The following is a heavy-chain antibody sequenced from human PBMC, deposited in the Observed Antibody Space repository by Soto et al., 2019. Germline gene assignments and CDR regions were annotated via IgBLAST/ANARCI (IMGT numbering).Heavy chain of an antibody. J-gene: IGHJ3*02. CDR1: GFTFSSYA. Sequence: EVQLLESGGGLVQPGGSLRLSCAASGFTFSSYAMSWVRQAPGKGLEWVSAISGSGGSTYYADSVKGRFTISRDNSKNTLYLKMNSLRAVDTAVYYCAKDPQYSSSADAFDIWGQGTMVTVSS. CDR2: ISGSGGST. V-gene: IGHV3-23*01. CDR3: AKDPQYSSSADAFDI. D-gene: IGHD6-6*01.